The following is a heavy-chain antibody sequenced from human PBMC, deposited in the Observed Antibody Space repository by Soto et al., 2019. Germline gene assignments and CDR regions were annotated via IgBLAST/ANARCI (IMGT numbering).Heavy chain of an antibody. CDR1: GFTFSSYW. CDR2: INSDGSST. CDR3: AKNLEWLLSYYYYYMDV. V-gene: IGHV3-74*01. Sequence: GSLRLSCAASGFTFSSYWMHWVRQAPGKGLVWVSRINSDGSSTFYADSVKGRFTISRDNSKNTLYLQMNSLRAEDTAVYYCAKNLEWLLSYYYYYMDVWGKGTTVTVSS. D-gene: IGHD3-3*01. J-gene: IGHJ6*03.